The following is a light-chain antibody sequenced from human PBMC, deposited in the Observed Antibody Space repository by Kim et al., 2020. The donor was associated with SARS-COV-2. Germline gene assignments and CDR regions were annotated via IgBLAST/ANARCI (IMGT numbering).Light chain of an antibody. CDR1: SSNSGAGYD. CDR3: QSYDNSLSGYV. J-gene: IGLJ1*01. CDR2: GST. Sequence: QRVTSSCAGSSSNSGAGYDVPWYQQFPGTAPKLLIYGSTNRPSGVPDRFSGSKSGTSASLAITGLQAEDEADYFCQSYDNSLSGYVFATGTKVTVL. V-gene: IGLV1-40*01.